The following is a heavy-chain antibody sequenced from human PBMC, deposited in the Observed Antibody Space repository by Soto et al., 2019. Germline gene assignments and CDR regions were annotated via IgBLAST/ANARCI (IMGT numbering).Heavy chain of an antibody. D-gene: IGHD2-2*01. CDR3: AREDERSSLAGTFQH. CDR2: ISVDGSTT. Sequence: QVQLVESGGGVVQPGRSLRLSCTAYGFTFSAYVMHWVRQAPGEGLEWVAGISVDGSTTHYAHSVKGRFTISRDNSKNTLYLQMDSLTAEETTVDYCAREDERSSLAGTFQHWGQGTLVTVSS. CDR1: GFTFSAYV. V-gene: IGHV3-30-3*01. J-gene: IGHJ1*01.